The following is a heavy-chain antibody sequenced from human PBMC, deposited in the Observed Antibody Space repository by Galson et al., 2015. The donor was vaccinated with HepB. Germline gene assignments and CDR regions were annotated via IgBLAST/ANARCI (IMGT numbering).Heavy chain of an antibody. CDR3: VRRPLLKTGTTDGGDYYYYYGLDV. CDR2: ISYDESNK. D-gene: IGHD1-1*01. CDR1: GFTFSSYA. Sequence: SLRLSCAASGFTFSSYAMHWVRQAPGKGLEWVAVISYDESNKYYGDSVKGRFTISRDNSKNTLHLQMNSLRAEDTAIYYCVRRPLLKTGTTDGGDYYYYYGLDVWGQGTTVTVSS. V-gene: IGHV3-30*04. J-gene: IGHJ6*02.